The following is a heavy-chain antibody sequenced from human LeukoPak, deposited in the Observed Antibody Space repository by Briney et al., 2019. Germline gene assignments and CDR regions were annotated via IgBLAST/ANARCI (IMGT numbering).Heavy chain of an antibody. CDR1: GFTFSSYA. J-gene: IGHJ4*02. V-gene: IGHV3-30-3*01. Sequence: GGSLRLSCAASGFTFSSYAMHWVRQAPGKGLEWVAVISYDGSNKYYADSVKGRFTISRDNAKNSLYLQMNSLRAEDTAVYYCAAGGRKLDYWGQGTLVTASS. CDR3: AAGGRKLDY. CDR2: ISYDGSNK. D-gene: IGHD3-10*01.